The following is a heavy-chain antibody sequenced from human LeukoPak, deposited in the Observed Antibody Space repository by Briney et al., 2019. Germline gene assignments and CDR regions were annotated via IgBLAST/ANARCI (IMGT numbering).Heavy chain of an antibody. CDR3: AKDGAYSSSWHDAFDI. CDR2: IWYDGSNK. CDR1: GFTFSSYG. V-gene: IGHV3-33*06. Sequence: GGSLRLSCAASGFTFSSYGMHWVRQAPGKGLEWVAVIWYDGSNKYYADSVKGRFTISRDNSKNTLYLQMNSLRAGDTAVYYCAKDGAYSSSWHDAFDIWGQGTMVTVS. D-gene: IGHD6-13*01. J-gene: IGHJ3*02.